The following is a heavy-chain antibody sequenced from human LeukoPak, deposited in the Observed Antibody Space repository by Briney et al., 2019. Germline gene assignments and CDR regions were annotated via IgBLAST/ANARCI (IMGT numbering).Heavy chain of an antibody. CDR1: GGSISSSSYH. Sequence: SETLSLTCTVSGGSISSSSYHWGWIRQPPGKGLEWIGSIYYSGSTYYNPSLKSRVTISVDTSKNQFSLKLSSVTAADTAVYYCARDNTSSGWVFWFDPWGQGTLVTVSS. CDR3: ARDNTSSGWVFWFDP. D-gene: IGHD6-19*01. CDR2: IYYSGST. V-gene: IGHV4-39*02. J-gene: IGHJ5*02.